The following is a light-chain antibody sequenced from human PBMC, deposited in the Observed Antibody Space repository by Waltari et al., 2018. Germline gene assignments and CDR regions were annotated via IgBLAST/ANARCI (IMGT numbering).Light chain of an antibody. V-gene: IGLV1-44*01. CDR2: TNS. Sequence: QSVLTQPPSASGTPGQRVPISCSGSSSTTGSNTVNWYQQPPGTAPKLLLYTNSDRPSGVPDRFSGSKSGTSASLAIRGLQSEDEADYYCAAWDVSLNGWVFGGGTKLTVL. J-gene: IGLJ3*02. CDR1: SSTTGSNT. CDR3: AAWDVSLNGWV.